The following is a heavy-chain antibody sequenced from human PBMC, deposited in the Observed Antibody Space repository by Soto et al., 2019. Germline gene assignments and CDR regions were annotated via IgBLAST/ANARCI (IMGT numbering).Heavy chain of an antibody. CDR3: ATEFIAVAGTDY. CDR2: ISNSGDTI. CDR1: GFTFSYYT. V-gene: IGHV3-23*01. D-gene: IGHD6-19*01. J-gene: IGHJ4*02. Sequence: GGSLRLSCVASGFTFSYYTMSWVRQAPGKGLEWVSGISNSGDTIYYADSVKGRFTISRDNFKNTLYLQMNSLRADDTAVYYCATEFIAVAGTDYWGQGTLVTVSS.